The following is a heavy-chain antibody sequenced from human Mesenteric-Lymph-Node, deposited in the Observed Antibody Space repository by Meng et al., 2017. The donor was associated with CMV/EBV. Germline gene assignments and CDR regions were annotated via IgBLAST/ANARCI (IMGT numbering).Heavy chain of an antibody. J-gene: IGHJ6*02. CDR2: IYPRDSDT. Sequence: KVSCKASGYTFISSSIGWVRQRPGKGLEWMGLIYPRDSDTRYSPSFQGQVTISVDKSISTAFLQWSSLKASDTAMYYCARGYYSSGGMDVWGQGTTVTVSS. V-gene: IGHV5-51*01. CDR3: ARGYYSSGGMDV. CDR1: GYTFISSS. D-gene: IGHD3-10*01.